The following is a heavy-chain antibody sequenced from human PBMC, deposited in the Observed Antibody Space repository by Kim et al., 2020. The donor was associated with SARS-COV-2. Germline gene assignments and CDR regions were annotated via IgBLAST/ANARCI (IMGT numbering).Heavy chain of an antibody. CDR3: ARRSGYDYRGFDY. V-gene: IGHV1-18*01. Sequence: YAQKLQGRVTMTTDTSTSTAYMELRSLRSDDTAVYYCARRSGYDYRGFDYWGQGTLVTVSS. D-gene: IGHD5-12*01. J-gene: IGHJ4*02.